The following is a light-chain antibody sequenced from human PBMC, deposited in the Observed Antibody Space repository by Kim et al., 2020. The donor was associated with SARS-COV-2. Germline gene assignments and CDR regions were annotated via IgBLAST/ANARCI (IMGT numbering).Light chain of an antibody. V-gene: IGKV1-5*03. Sequence: DIQMTQSPSTLSASVGDRVTITCRASQGVSPWLAWYRQKPGKAPELLIYKTSNLQTGAPSRFSGCGSGTEFTLTISDLQPDDFATYYCQQYNSFYTFGQGTKLEI. CDR2: KTS. CDR3: QQYNSFYT. J-gene: IGKJ2*01. CDR1: QGVSPW.